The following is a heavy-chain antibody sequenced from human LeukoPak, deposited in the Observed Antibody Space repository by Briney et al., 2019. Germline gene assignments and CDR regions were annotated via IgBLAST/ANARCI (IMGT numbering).Heavy chain of an antibody. CDR1: GDSVSSNSAA. D-gene: IGHD5-18*01. CDR3: ARDGYSYGRWFYDY. V-gene: IGHV6-1*01. CDR2: TYYRSKWYN. J-gene: IGHJ4*02. Sequence: SQTLSLTCAISGDSVSSNSAAWNWIRQSPSGGLEWLGRTYYRSKWYNDYAVSVKSRITINPDTSKNQFSLQLNSVTPEDAAVYYCARDGYSYGRWFYDYWGQGTLVTVSS.